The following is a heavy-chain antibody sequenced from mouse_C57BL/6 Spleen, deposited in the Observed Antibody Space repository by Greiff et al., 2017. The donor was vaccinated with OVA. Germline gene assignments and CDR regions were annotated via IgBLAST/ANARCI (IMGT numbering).Heavy chain of an antibody. Sequence: EVQLQQSVAELVRPGASVKLSCTASGFTIKNTYMHWVKQRPEQGLEWIGRIDPANGNTKYATKFQGKATITADTSSNTAYLQLSSLTSEDTAIYYCARGYSNYGPFDYWGQGTTLTVSS. V-gene: IGHV14-3*01. CDR1: GFTIKNTY. J-gene: IGHJ2*01. D-gene: IGHD2-5*01. CDR3: ARGYSNYGPFDY. CDR2: IDPANGNT.